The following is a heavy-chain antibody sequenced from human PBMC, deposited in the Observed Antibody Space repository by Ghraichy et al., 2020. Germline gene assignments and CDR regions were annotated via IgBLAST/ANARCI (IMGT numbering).Heavy chain of an antibody. CDR2: IGTDSYT. CDR1: GFTFSTYN. CDR3: AREPRSKQLED. D-gene: IGHD6-13*01. J-gene: IGHJ4*02. V-gene: IGHV3-21*01. Sequence: GGSLRLSCVASGFTFSTYNMSWVRQAPGKGLEWVSSIGTDSYTYYADSVRGRFTISRDNAKNSLFLQMNSLRAGDTAVYYCAREPRSKQLEDWGQGTLVTVSS.